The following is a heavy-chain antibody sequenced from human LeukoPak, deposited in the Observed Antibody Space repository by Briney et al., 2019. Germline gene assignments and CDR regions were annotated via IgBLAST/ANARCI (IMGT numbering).Heavy chain of an antibody. D-gene: IGHD3-16*01. V-gene: IGHV4-39*01. Sequence: PSETLSLTCTVSGGSISSRPYYWGWVRQPPGKGLEWIGSISYSGSIYYNPSLKSRVTISVDTSKNHFSLRLSSVTAADTAVYYCATLEIGDYYFDYWGQGTLVTVSS. CDR2: ISYSGSI. CDR1: GGSISSRPYY. J-gene: IGHJ4*02. CDR3: ATLEIGDYYFDY.